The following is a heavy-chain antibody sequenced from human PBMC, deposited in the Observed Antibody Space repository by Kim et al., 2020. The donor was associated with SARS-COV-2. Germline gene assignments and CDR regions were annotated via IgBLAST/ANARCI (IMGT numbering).Heavy chain of an antibody. D-gene: IGHD6-13*01. CDR3: AKDIAAAGSHYFDY. CDR1: GFTFSSYA. Sequence: GGSLRLSCAASGFTFSSYAMSWVRQAPGKGLEWVSVIYSGGSSTYYADSVKGRFTISRDNSKNTLYLQMNSLRAEDTAVYYCAKDIAAAGSHYFDYWGQGTLVTVSS. J-gene: IGHJ4*02. CDR2: IYSGGSST. V-gene: IGHV3-23*03.